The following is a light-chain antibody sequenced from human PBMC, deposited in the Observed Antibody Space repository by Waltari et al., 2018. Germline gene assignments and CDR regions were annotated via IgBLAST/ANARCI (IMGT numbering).Light chain of an antibody. Sequence: QSALTQPASVSGSPGESISIPCTGTNSDGGGYNLVSWYQHHPGTAPKLIIYEGSKRPSGVSSRFSGSKSGNTASLTVSGLQAEDDADYYCCSYAGSSPYVFGTGTKVTIL. CDR1: NSDGGGYNL. CDR2: EGS. CDR3: CSYAGSSPYV. J-gene: IGLJ1*01. V-gene: IGLV2-23*01.